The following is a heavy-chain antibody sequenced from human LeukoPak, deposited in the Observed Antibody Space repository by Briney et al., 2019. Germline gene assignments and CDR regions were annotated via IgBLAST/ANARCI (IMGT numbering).Heavy chain of an antibody. D-gene: IGHD3-3*01. CDR1: GGSFRGYY. CDR3: ARADLRRPFDY. V-gene: IGHV4-34*01. CDR2: INHSGST. J-gene: IGHJ4*02. Sequence: SETLSLTXAVYGGSFRGYYWSWIRQPPGKGLEWIGEINHSGSTNYNPSLKSRVTISVDTSKNQFSLKLSSVTAADTAVYYCARADLRRPFDYWGQGTLVTVSS.